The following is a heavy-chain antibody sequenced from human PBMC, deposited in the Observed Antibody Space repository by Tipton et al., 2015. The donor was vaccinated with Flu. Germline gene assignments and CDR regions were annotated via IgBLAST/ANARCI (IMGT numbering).Heavy chain of an antibody. CDR1: SGSIRSTNYF. CDR2: IYPSGTT. J-gene: IGHJ4*02. CDR3: ARLSYYDVDLKNFYFDY. V-gene: IGHV4-39*01. D-gene: IGHD3-10*02. Sequence: GLVKPSETLSLTCTVSSGSIRSTNYFCAWIRQPPGKRLELIGSIYPSGTTYYNPSLKSRVTIPVDTSKSQFSLMLRSVTAADTAVYYCARLSYYDVDLKNFYFDYWGQGALVTVSS.